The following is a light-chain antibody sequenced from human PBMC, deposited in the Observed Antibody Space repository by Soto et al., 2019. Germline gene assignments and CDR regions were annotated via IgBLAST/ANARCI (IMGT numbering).Light chain of an antibody. J-gene: IGKJ4*01. CDR1: QTISSW. Sequence: DIQMTQSPSTMSVSLVDRVTITCRASQTISSWLAWYKQKPGKAPKRRIYDASSLESGVHSRFSGSGSGTEFTLTISSLQPDDFATYDCQQYNSYSTFGGGTKVDIK. V-gene: IGKV1-5*01. CDR2: DAS. CDR3: QQYNSYST.